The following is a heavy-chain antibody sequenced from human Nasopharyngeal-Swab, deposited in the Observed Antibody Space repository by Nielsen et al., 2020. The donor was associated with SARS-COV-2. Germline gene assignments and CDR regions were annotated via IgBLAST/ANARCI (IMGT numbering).Heavy chain of an antibody. CDR3: ASPLPLDY. CDR1: GFTFSSYE. Sequence: GESLKISCAASGFTFSSYEMNWVRQAPGKGLEWISYISSSGSTIYYADSVKGRFTISRDDAKNPLFLQMNSLRAEDTAVYYCASPLPLDYWGQGTLVTVSS. V-gene: IGHV3-48*03. CDR2: ISSSGSTI. J-gene: IGHJ4*02.